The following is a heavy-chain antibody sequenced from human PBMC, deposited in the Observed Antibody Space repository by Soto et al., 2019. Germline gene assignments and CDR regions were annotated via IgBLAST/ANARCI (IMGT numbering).Heavy chain of an antibody. J-gene: IGHJ3*02. CDR3: ERHPDAFDI. CDR1: GYSFTSYW. V-gene: IGHV5-51*01. Sequence: PGESLKISCKGSGYSFTSYWIGCVRQMPGKGLEWKGIIYPGDSDTRYSPSFQGQVTISADKSISTAYLKWRSLKASDTAMYYSERHPDAFDIWGQGTMVTVSS. CDR2: IYPGDSDT.